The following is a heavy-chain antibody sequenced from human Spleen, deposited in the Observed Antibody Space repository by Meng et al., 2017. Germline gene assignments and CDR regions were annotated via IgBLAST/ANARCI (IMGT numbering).Heavy chain of an antibody. Sequence: SETLSLTCTVSGYSISSGYYWGRIRQPPGKGLEWVGNMFPGGTTYYNPSLKSRVTISRDTSKNHFSLILTSVTAADTAVYYCARRTGGSSNFDYWGQGTLVTVSS. D-gene: IGHD2-8*02. CDR1: GYSISSGYY. J-gene: IGHJ4*02. CDR2: MFPGGTT. V-gene: IGHV4-38-2*02. CDR3: ARRTGGSSNFDY.